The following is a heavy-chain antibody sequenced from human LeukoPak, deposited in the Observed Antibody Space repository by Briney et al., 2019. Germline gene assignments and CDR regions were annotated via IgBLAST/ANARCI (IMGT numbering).Heavy chain of an antibody. V-gene: IGHV3-7*03. CDR1: GFTFSSYW. Sequence: PGGSLRLSCAASGFTFSSYWMSWVRQAPGKGLEWVANIKQDGSEKYYVDSVKGRFTISRHNSKNTLYLQMNSLRAEDTAVYYCARGGVGATSLSAYRYFQHWGQGTLVTVSS. D-gene: IGHD1-26*01. CDR3: ARGGVGATSLSAYRYFQH. J-gene: IGHJ1*01. CDR2: IKQDGSEK.